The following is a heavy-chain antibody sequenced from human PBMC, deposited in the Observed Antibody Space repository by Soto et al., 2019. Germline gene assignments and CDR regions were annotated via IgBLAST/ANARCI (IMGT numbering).Heavy chain of an antibody. CDR2: IYSGGST. V-gene: IGHV3-66*01. Sequence: PGGSLRLSCAASGFTVSNNYMSWVRQAPAKGLEWVSIIYSGGSTFYADSVKGRFTISRDNSKNTLYLQMNSVRAEDTAVYYCAKDGYNSPIFDYWGQGTLVTVSS. CDR1: GFTVSNNY. D-gene: IGHD1-1*01. CDR3: AKDGYNSPIFDY. J-gene: IGHJ4*02.